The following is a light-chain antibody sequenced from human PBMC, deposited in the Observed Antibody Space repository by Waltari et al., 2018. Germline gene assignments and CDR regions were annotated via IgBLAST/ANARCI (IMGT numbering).Light chain of an antibody. CDR2: DKN. CDR3: HSRDASGVAGS. J-gene: IGLJ2*01. CDR1: SLRRYY. Sequence: SSELTQDPAGSVAMGQTVRITCQGDSLRRYYASWYQQRPGQAPILVIYDKNNRPSGVPDRFSGSSSHNTGSLTITGAQAEDEASYYCHSRDASGVAGSFGGGTKLTVL. V-gene: IGLV3-19*01.